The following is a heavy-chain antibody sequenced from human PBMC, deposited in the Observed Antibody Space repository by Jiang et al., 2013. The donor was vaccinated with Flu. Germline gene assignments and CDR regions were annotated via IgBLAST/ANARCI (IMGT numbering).Heavy chain of an antibody. CDR3: ARHLGFLEWLPDY. CDR1: GGSISSSSYY. V-gene: IGHV4-39*01. D-gene: IGHD3-3*01. J-gene: IGHJ4*02. CDR2: IYYSGST. Sequence: KPSETLSLTCTVSGGSISSSSYYWGWIRQPPGKGLEWIGSIYYSGSTYYNPSLKSRVTISVDTSKNQFSLKLSSVTAADTAVYYCARHLGFLEWLPDYWGQGTLVTVSS.